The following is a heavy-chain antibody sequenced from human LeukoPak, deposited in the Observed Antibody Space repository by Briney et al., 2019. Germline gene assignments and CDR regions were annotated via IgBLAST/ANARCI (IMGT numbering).Heavy chain of an antibody. CDR2: INPNSGGA. CDR3: ARVSLIYGSGSYYQSPLAY. D-gene: IGHD3-10*01. CDR1: GYIFNDYY. Sequence: GASVKVSCKASGYIFNDYYMHWVRQAPGQGLEWMGWINPNSGGANYAQKFQAWITMTRDTSMSTAYMELSRLRSDDTAVYFRARVSLIYGSGSYYQSPLAYWGQGTLVTVSS. J-gene: IGHJ4*02. V-gene: IGHV1-2*04.